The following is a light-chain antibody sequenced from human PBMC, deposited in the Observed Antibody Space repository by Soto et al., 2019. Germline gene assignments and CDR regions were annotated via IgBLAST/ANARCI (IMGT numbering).Light chain of an antibody. J-gene: IGKJ5*01. CDR2: YVS. CDR1: QDVNSH. Sequence: DIPLTQSPTFLSAAVGDTITITCRASQDVNSHLAWYQQTPGRAPKLLISYVSTLQSGVPSRFSASGSRKDFILTISSLQPEDFATYYCQENDSYPPTYGQGTRLEIK. CDR3: QENDSYPPT. V-gene: IGKV1-9*01.